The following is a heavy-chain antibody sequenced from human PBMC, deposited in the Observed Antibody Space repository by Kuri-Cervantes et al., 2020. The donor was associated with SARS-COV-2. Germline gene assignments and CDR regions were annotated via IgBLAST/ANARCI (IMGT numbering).Heavy chain of an antibody. CDR2: IWYDGSNK. D-gene: IGHD3-3*01. J-gene: IGHJ4*02. CDR1: GFTFSSYG. CDR3: ARDGRRITTFGVVIITFDY. Sequence: GESLKISCAASGFTFSSYGMHWVRQAPGKGLEWVAVIWYDGSNKYYADSVKGRFTISRDNSKNTLYLQMNSLRAEDTAVYYCARDGRRITTFGVVIITFDYWGQGTLVTVSS. V-gene: IGHV3-33*01.